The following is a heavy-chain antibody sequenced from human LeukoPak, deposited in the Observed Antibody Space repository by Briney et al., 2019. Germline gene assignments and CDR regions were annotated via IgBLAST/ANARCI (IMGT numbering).Heavy chain of an antibody. D-gene: IGHD1-14*01. Sequence: GESLKISCKGSGYPFTSYWIGWVRPMPGKGLGWMGIIYPHDSNIRYSPSFQGQFTISADNSISTAYLQWTSLKASDTAMYYCARHLRGNDDGNLDYWGQGTLVSVSS. V-gene: IGHV5-51*01. CDR3: ARHLRGNDDGNLDY. CDR2: IYPHDSNI. CDR1: GYPFTSYW. J-gene: IGHJ4*02.